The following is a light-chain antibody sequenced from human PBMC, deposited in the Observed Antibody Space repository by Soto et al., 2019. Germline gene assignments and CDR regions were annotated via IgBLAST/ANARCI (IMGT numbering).Light chain of an antibody. CDR2: GAS. V-gene: IGKV3-20*01. CDR1: QTVSSSS. J-gene: IGKJ4*01. Sequence: EIVLTQPPGTLSLSPGERVTLSCRASQTVSSSSLAWYQQKPGQAPRLLIYGASNRATGIPDRFSGSGSGTDFTLTIRRLEPEGFVVYYCQQYGSSPLTFGGGTKVEIK. CDR3: QQYGSSPLT.